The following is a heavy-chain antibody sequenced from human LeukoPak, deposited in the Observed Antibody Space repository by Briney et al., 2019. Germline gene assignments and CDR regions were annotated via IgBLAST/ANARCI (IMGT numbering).Heavy chain of an antibody. J-gene: IGHJ6*03. D-gene: IGHD6-13*01. CDR3: ARDSSIAAAGKIYYYYYMDV. V-gene: IGHV1-18*01. Sequence: ASVKVSCKASGYTFTSYGISWVRQVPGQGLEWMGWISAYNGNTDYAQKLQGRVTMTTDTSTSTAYMELRSLRSDDTAVYYCARDSSIAAAGKIYYYYYMDVWGKGTTVTVSS. CDR2: ISAYNGNT. CDR1: GYTFTSYG.